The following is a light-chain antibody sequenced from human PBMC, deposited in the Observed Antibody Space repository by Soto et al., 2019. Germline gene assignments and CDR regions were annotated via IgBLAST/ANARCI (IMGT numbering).Light chain of an antibody. V-gene: IGKV3-15*01. CDR1: QRVSSN. CDR2: DAS. J-gene: IGKJ1*01. CDR3: QKFDRWPWT. Sequence: EILMTQSPATLSVSPGERATLSCRASQRVSSNLAWYQQKPGQPPRLLIYDASTRATGVPARFSGSGSGTEFTLTINSLQSEDFAVYYCQKFDRWPWTFGQGTKVEIK.